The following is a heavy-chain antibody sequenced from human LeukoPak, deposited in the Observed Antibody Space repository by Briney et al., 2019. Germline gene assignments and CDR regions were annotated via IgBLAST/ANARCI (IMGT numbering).Heavy chain of an antibody. Sequence: PGGSLRLSCAASGFTFSSYSMNWVRQAPGNGLEWVSSISSSSSYIYYADSVKGRFTISRDNAKNSLYLQMNSLRAEDTAVYYCAREAEYSSLYYFDYWGQGTLVTVSS. CDR1: GFTFSSYS. J-gene: IGHJ4*02. D-gene: IGHD6-6*01. CDR3: AREAEYSSLYYFDY. V-gene: IGHV3-21*01. CDR2: ISSSSSYI.